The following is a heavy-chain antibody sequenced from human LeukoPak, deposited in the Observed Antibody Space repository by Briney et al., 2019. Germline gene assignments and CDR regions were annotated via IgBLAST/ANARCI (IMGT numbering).Heavy chain of an antibody. CDR1: GYTFTSYD. CDR3: ATDASPFWSGYNIGMGAFDI. V-gene: IGHV1-8*01. J-gene: IGHJ3*02. D-gene: IGHD3-3*01. CDR2: MNPNSGNT. Sequence: ASVKVSCKASGYTFTSYDINWVRQATGQGLEWMGWMNPNSGNTGYAQKFQGRVTMTEDTSTDTAYMELSSLRSEDTAVYYCATDASPFWSGYNIGMGAFDIWGQGTMVTVSS.